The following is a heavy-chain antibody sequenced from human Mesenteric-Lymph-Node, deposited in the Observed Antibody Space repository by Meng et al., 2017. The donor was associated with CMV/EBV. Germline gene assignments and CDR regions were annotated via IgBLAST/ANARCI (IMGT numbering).Heavy chain of an antibody. D-gene: IGHD2-15*01. Sequence: SVKVSCKASGGTFSGYAISWVRQAPGQGLEWMGGIIPIFGTANYAQKFQGRVTITTDESTSTAYMELSSLRSDDTAVYYCARGEFGGGSRYWGQGTLVTVSS. J-gene: IGHJ4*02. V-gene: IGHV1-69*05. CDR1: GGTFSGYA. CDR2: IIPIFGTA. CDR3: ARGEFGGGSRY.